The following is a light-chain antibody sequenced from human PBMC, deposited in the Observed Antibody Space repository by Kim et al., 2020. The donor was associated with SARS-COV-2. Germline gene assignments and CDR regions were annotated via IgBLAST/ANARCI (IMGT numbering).Light chain of an antibody. CDR1: IGRKS. J-gene: IGLJ1*01. CDR2: YYT. V-gene: IGLV3-21*04. Sequence: PWKESSYSLRGQHIGRKSVQLYPQGPGQGPVVVLEYYTDRPSGIPGRFSGSNSGNTATLTINRVEAGDEADYYCQVWDISSDHYVFGTGTKVTVL. CDR3: QVWDISSDHYV.